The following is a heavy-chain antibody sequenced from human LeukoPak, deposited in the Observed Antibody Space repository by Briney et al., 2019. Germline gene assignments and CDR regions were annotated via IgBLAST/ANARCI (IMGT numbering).Heavy chain of an antibody. CDR2: INPNSGGT. D-gene: IGHD3-16*01. V-gene: IGHV1-2*02. CDR1: GYTFTAYY. J-gene: IGHJ4*02. Sequence: GASVKVSCKASGYTFTAYYIQWVRQAPGQGPEWMGLINPNSGGTNYAQKFQGRVTMTRDTSISTAYMELSKLTSDDTAVYYCARDKGTLGGDSWGPGTLVTVSS. CDR3: ARDKGTLGGDS.